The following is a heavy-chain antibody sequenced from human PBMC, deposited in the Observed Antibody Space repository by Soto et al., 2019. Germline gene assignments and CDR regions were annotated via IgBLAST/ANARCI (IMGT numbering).Heavy chain of an antibody. J-gene: IGHJ4*02. CDR1: GYTFTNYD. V-gene: IGHV1-8*01. Sequence: QVQLVQSGAEVKQPGASVKVSCRASGYTFTNYDISWVRQATGQGLEWMGWMNPDSANTGYAQKFQGRVTMTRDTSISTAYVEQNSLTSEDTAVYYCARAIRNQLLSDYWGQGTLVTVSS. D-gene: IGHD1-26*01. CDR2: MNPDSANT. CDR3: ARAIRNQLLSDY.